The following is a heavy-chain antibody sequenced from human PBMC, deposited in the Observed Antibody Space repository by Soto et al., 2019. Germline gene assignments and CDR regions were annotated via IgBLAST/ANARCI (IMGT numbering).Heavy chain of an antibody. CDR2: IGGGGHDT. V-gene: IGHV3-23*01. J-gene: IGHJ4*02. D-gene: IGHD3-3*01. CDR1: GFAFSAYA. Sequence: DVQLLDSGGSLVQPGGSLRLSCSASGFAFSAYAMSWVRQAPQKGLEWVSGIGGGGHDTRYGDSVKGRFTISRDNSRNTLYLEMNRLPAEDTAVYYCAKHPIFGVVTHYFAHWGRGILVTVSS. CDR3: AKHPIFGVVTHYFAH.